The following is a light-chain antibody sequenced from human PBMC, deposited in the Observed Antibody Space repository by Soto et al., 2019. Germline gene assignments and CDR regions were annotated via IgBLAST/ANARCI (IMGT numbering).Light chain of an antibody. CDR1: SGDIGDYNY. J-gene: IGLJ1*01. V-gene: IGLV2-14*01. CDR3: CSYTRSGTLI. Sequence: QSVRTQPASVSGSPGQSITISCVGTSGDIGDYNYVSWYQQHPGKVPKVIIYDVSNRPSGVSYRFSGTKSGNTASLTVSGLQAEDEADYYCCSYTRSGTLISGTGTRSPS. CDR2: DVS.